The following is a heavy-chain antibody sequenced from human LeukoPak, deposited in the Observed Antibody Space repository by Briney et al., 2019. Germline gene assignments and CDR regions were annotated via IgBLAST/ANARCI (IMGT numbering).Heavy chain of an antibody. CDR1: GFTFSSYE. J-gene: IGHJ4*02. D-gene: IGHD3-10*01. Sequence: GGSLRLSCAASGFTFSSYEMNWVRQAPGKGLEWVSYISSSGSSKYYTASVKGRFTISRDNSKNTLYLQMNSLRAEDTAVYYCEKDGYGSGSYQFDYWGQGTLVTVSS. CDR3: EKDGYGSGSYQFDY. CDR2: ISSSGSSK. V-gene: IGHV3-48*03.